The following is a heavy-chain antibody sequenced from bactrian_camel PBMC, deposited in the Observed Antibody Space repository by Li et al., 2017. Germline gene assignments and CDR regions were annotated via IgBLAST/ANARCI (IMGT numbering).Heavy chain of an antibody. Sequence: HVQLVESGGGSVQAGGSLRLSCAASGYMDSASTCMAWFRQVPGKERERVAAIYSYYVTTYYADFVKGRFTISQDKAKNTIDLQMNGLRLEDTAMYYCASEPPSGDGYCFPIVSAYTVWGQGTQVTVS. CDR3: ASEPPSGDGYCFPIVSAYTV. CDR2: IYSYYVTT. J-gene: IGHJ4*01. D-gene: IGHD3*01. CDR1: GYMDSASTC. V-gene: IGHV3S54*01.